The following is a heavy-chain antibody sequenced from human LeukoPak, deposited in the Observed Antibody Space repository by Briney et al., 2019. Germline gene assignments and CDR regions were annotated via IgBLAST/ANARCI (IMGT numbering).Heavy chain of an antibody. J-gene: IGHJ4*02. Sequence: GESLKISCKGSGYTLTNYWITWVRQMPGKGLEWMGRIDPSDSYSDYGPSFQGHVTVSVDKSISTAYLEWSSLKASDTAMYYCARQYGSGSSISPDFDYWGQGTLVTVSS. CDR1: GYTLTNYW. CDR2: IDPSDSYS. CDR3: ARQYGSGSSISPDFDY. D-gene: IGHD6-19*01. V-gene: IGHV5-10-1*01.